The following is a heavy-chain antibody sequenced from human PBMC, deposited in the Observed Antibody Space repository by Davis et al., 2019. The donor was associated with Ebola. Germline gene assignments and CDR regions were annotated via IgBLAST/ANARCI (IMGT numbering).Heavy chain of an antibody. J-gene: IGHJ4*02. CDR1: GFTFRSYT. CDR3: ARDPASPRPDMFDY. Sequence: PGGSLRLSCAASGFTFRSYTMNWVRQAPGQGLEWVSSLSSSSTYIYYADSVKGRFTVSRDNAKNSLYLQMNSLRADDTAVYYCARDPASPRPDMFDYWGQGAMVTVSS. V-gene: IGHV3-21*01. CDR2: LSSSSTYI. D-gene: IGHD2-15*01.